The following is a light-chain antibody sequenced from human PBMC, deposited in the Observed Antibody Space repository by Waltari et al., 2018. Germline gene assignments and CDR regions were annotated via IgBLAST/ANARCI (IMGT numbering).Light chain of an antibody. J-gene: IGLJ3*02. CDR1: NSNIGNNH. CDR2: GNH. Sequence: QSVLTQPPSASETPGQRITISCSGINSNIGNNHVSWYQQLPGTTPKLLIYGNHQRPSGVPDRFSGSKSGASASLAISGLRSEDEADYYCAVWDDSLSALVFGGGTKLTV. CDR3: AVWDDSLSALV. V-gene: IGLV1-47*01.